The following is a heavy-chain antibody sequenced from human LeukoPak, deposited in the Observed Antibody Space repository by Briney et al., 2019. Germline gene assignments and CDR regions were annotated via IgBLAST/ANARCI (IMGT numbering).Heavy chain of an antibody. Sequence: ASVKVSCKASGYTFTGYYMHWVRQAPGQGLEWMGWINPNSGGTNYAQKFRGRVTMTRDTSISTAYMELSRLRSDDTAVYYCARMPVTSARYCSSTSCSYWGQGTLVTVSS. CDR3: ARMPVTSARYCSSTSCSY. CDR2: INPNSGGT. D-gene: IGHD2-2*01. CDR1: GYTFTGYY. V-gene: IGHV1-2*02. J-gene: IGHJ4*02.